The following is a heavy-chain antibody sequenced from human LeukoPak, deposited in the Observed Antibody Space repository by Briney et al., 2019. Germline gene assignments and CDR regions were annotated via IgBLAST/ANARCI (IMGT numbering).Heavy chain of an antibody. J-gene: IGHJ4*02. CDR3: ARGGPAYYDFWSGYYSFDC. V-gene: IGHV1-2*02. CDR2: INPNSGGT. Sequence: ASVKVSCKASGYTFTGYYMHWVRQAPGQGLEWMGWINPNSGGTNYAQKFQGRVTMTRDTSISTAYMELSRLRSDDTAVYYCARGGPAYYDFWSGYYSFDCWGQGTLVTVSS. D-gene: IGHD3-3*01. CDR1: GYTFTGYY.